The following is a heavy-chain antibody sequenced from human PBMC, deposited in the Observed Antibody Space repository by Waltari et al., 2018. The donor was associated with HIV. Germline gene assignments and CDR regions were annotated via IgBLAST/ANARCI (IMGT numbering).Heavy chain of an antibody. J-gene: IGHJ4*02. V-gene: IGHV1-69*01. CDR3: ARGYGSGSYYASRGVYQPIPLPTRLDY. CDR2: IIPIFGTA. D-gene: IGHD3-10*01. Sequence: QGLEWMGGIIPIFGTANYAQKFQGRVTITADEATSTAYMELSSLGSEDTAVYYCARGYGSGSYYASRGVYQPIPLPTRLDYWGQGTLVTVSS.